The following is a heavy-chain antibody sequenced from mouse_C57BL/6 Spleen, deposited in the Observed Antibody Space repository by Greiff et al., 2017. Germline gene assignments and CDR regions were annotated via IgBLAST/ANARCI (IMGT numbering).Heavy chain of an antibody. CDR3: ARDQGSGYFAWFAY. CDR1: GYSITSGYY. CDR2: ISYDGSN. Sequence: EVQLKESGPGLVKPSQSLSLTCSVTGYSITSGYYWNWIRQFPGNKLEWMGYISYDGSNNYNPSLKNRISITRDTSKNQFFLKLNSVTTEDTATYYCARDQGSGYFAWFAYWGQGTLVTVSA. V-gene: IGHV3-6*01. J-gene: IGHJ3*01. D-gene: IGHD3-2*02.